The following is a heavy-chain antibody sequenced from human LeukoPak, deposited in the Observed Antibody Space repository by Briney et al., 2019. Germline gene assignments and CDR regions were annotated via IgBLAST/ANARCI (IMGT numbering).Heavy chain of an antibody. CDR1: GGSFSGYY. CDR2: IYYSGST. Sequence: SETLSLTCAVYGGSFSGYYWSWIRQPPGKGLEWIGYIYYSGSTNYNPSLKSRVTISVDTSKNQFSLKLSSVTAADTAVYYCARGDGDYYYYMDVWGKGTTVTVSS. V-gene: IGHV4-59*01. CDR3: ARGDGDYYYYMDV. D-gene: IGHD2-21*02. J-gene: IGHJ6*03.